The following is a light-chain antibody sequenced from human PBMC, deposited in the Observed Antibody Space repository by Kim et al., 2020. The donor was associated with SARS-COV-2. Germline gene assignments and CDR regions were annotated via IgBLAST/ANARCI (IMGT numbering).Light chain of an antibody. CDR1: KLGDKY. V-gene: IGLV3-1*01. Sequence: VSPGQTASITCSGDKLGDKYACWYQQKPRQSPVLVIYQDSKRPSGIPERFPGSNSGNTATLTISGTQAMDEADYYCQAWDSSTAVFGGGTQLTVL. CDR2: QDS. CDR3: QAWDSSTAV. J-gene: IGLJ2*01.